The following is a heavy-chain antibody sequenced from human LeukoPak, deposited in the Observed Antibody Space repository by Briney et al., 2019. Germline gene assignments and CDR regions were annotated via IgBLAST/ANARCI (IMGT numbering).Heavy chain of an antibody. Sequence: GGSLRLSCAASGFAVSNDYVSCVRQAPGKGLEWLSVIYSGGSTHYADSVKGRFTISRDNSKNTVFFQLNSLRDDDTAVYYCARGGSDYYRFDHWGQGTLVTVSS. J-gene: IGHJ4*02. V-gene: IGHV3-66*01. CDR2: IYSGGST. CDR3: ARGGSDYYRFDH. D-gene: IGHD3-10*01. CDR1: GFAVSNDY.